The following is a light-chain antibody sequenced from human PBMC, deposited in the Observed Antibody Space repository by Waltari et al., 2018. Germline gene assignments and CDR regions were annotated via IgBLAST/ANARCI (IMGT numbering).Light chain of an antibody. J-gene: IGKJ3*01. CDR2: LGS. CDR3: MQALETIFT. V-gene: IGKV2-28*01. Sequence: DFVMPQSTLSLSVIPGEPASIPCRSSQSLLNSNGYTYLDWYLQKPGQSPQLLIYLGSYRASGVPDRFSGSGSGTDFTLKISRVEAEDVGVYYCMQALETIFTFGPGTKVDI. CDR1: QSLLNSNGYTY.